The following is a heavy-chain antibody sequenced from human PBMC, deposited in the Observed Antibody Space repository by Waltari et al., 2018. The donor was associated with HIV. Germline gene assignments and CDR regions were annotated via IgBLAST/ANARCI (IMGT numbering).Heavy chain of an antibody. CDR1: GFTFSSHW. J-gene: IGHJ4*02. D-gene: IGHD3-22*01. Sequence: EVQLVESGGGLVQPGESLRLSCAASGFTFSSHWMSWVRQAPGKGLEGGANIKPDGSETYYVDSVKGRFTISRDNAKTSLYLQMNSLRAEDTAVYFCAREYFYESSGYYYRSTFDYWGQGTLVTVSS. CDR2: IKPDGSET. V-gene: IGHV3-7*01. CDR3: AREYFYESSGYYYRSTFDY.